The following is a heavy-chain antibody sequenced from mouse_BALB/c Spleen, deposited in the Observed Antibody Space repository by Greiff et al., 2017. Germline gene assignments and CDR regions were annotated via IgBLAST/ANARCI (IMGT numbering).Heavy chain of an antibody. D-gene: IGHD1-2*01. CDR1: GFNIKDTY. CDR3: ASLLRPFAY. Sequence: VQLQQSGAELVKPGASVKLSCTASGFNIKDTYMHWVKQRPEQGLEWIGRIDPANGNTKYDPKFQGKATITADTSSNTAYLQLSSLPSEDTAVYYCASLLRPFAYWGQGTLVTVSA. V-gene: IGHV14-3*02. J-gene: IGHJ3*01. CDR2: IDPANGNT.